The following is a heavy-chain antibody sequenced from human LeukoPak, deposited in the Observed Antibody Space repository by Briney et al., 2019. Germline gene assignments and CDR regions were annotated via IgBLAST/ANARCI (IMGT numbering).Heavy chain of an antibody. Sequence: GGSLRLSCAASGFTVSSNYMSWVRQAPGKGLEWVSVIYSAGSTYYADSVKGRFTISRDNPKNTLYLQMNSLRDEDTAVYYCARAATYSWGQGTLVTVSS. CDR3: ARAATYS. J-gene: IGHJ5*02. CDR2: IYSAGST. D-gene: IGHD6-25*01. V-gene: IGHV3-66*01. CDR1: GFTVSSNY.